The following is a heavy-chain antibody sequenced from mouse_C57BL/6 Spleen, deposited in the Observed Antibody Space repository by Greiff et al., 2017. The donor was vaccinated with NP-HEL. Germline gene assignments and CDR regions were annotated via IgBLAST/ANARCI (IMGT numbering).Heavy chain of an antibody. V-gene: IGHV5-12*01. Sequence: EVMLVESGGGLVQPGGSLKLSCAASGFTFSDYYMYWVRQTPEKRLEWVAYISNGGGSTYYPDTVKGRFTISRDNAKNTLYLQMSRLKSEDTAMYYCARRVLRHYWYFDVWGTGTTVTVSS. CDR3: ARRVLRHYWYFDV. J-gene: IGHJ1*03. D-gene: IGHD1-2*01. CDR2: ISNGGGST. CDR1: GFTFSDYY.